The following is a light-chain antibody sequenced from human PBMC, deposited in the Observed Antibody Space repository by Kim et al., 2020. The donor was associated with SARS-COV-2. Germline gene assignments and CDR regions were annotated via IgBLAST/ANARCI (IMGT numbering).Light chain of an antibody. CDR3: QTWGTGIQV. V-gene: IGLV4-69*01. CDR1: SGHSNYA. CDR2: INGDGSH. J-gene: IGLJ3*02. Sequence: QLVLTQSPSASASLGASVKLTCTLSSGHSNYAIAWHQQQPEKGPRYLMQINGDGSHNKGDGIPDRFSASSSGAERYLTISSLQSEDEADYYCQTWGTGIQVFGGVTKVTVL.